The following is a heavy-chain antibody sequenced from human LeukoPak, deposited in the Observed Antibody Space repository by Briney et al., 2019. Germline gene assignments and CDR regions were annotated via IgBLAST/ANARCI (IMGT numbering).Heavy chain of an antibody. V-gene: IGHV1-69*01. CDR3: AKGYRFRGGDYYPDAFDV. CDR2: IIPIFGTA. Sequence: SVKVSCKASGGTFSSYAISWVRQAPGQGLEWMGGIIPIFGTANYAQKFQGRVTITADESTSTAYMELNSLRAEDMALYYCAKGYRFRGGDYYPDAFDVWGQGTMVTVSS. D-gene: IGHD2-21*01. J-gene: IGHJ3*01. CDR1: GGTFSSYA.